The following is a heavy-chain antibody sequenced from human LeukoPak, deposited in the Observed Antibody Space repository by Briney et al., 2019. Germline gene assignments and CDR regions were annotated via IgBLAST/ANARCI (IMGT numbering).Heavy chain of an antibody. D-gene: IGHD2-8*01. V-gene: IGHV3-74*01. CDR2: INNEGTGT. J-gene: IGHJ4*02. CDR3: VRYDVDARRFDY. CDR1: GFRFSAYW. Sequence: PGGSLRLSCAAPGFRFSAYWMHWVRQAPGKGLVWVSRINNEGTGTDYADSVRGRFTISRVNVENTLYLQMNSLSADDTAMYYCVRYDVDARRFDYWGQGTLVTVSS.